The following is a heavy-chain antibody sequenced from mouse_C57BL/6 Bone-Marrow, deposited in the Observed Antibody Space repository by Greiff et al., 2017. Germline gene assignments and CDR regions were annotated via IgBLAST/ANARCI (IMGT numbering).Heavy chain of an antibody. J-gene: IGHJ2*01. Sequence: EVQLVESGPGMVKPSQSLSLTCTVTGYSITSGYDWHWIRHFPGNKLEWMGYISYSGSTNYNPSLKSRISITHDTSKNHFFLKLNSVTTEDTATYYCAREGYYGSSYYFDYWGQGTTLTVSS. V-gene: IGHV3-1*01. CDR1: GYSITSGYD. CDR3: AREGYYGSSYYFDY. D-gene: IGHD1-1*01. CDR2: ISYSGST.